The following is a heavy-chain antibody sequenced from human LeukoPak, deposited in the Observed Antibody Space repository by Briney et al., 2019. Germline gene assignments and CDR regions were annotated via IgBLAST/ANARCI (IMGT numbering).Heavy chain of an antibody. CDR1: GGYINSHY. CDR3: ARDERSGYYVGFDP. V-gene: IGHV4-59*11. Sequence: SETLSLTCTVSGGYINSHYWGWIRQPPGKVLEYIGYISYTGSAIYSPSLESRVTISIDTSKKQFSLNLRSVNTADTAVYYCARDERSGYYVGFDPWGQGTLVTVSS. CDR2: ISYTGSA. J-gene: IGHJ5*02. D-gene: IGHD3-3*01.